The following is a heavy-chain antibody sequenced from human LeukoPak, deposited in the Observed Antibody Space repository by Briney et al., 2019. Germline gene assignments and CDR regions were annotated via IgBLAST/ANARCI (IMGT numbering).Heavy chain of an antibody. D-gene: IGHD2-21*01. Sequence: ASVKVSCKASGGTFSSYAISWVRQAPGQGLEWMGGIIPIFGTASYAQKFQGRVTITADESTSTAYMELSGLRSEDTAVYYCARDEGYIVVAHYYYYGMDVWGQGTTVTVSS. V-gene: IGHV1-69*13. CDR1: GGTFSSYA. CDR3: ARDEGYIVVAHYYYYGMDV. J-gene: IGHJ6*02. CDR2: IIPIFGTA.